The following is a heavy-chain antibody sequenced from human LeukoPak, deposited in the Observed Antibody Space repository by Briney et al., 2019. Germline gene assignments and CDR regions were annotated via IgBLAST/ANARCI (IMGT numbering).Heavy chain of an antibody. D-gene: IGHD3-9*01. J-gene: IGHJ4*02. CDR3: ARRFLGVLRYFDWGAFDY. CDR1: NDSINNYY. Sequence: SETLSLTCTVSNDSINNYYWNWIRQSPGKGLEWIGYIYYTGTTNYNPALKSRVTFSIDRSKNEFSLQVRSVTAADTAVYYCARRFLGVLRYFDWGAFDYWGQGTLVTVSS. V-gene: IGHV4-59*01. CDR2: IYYTGTT.